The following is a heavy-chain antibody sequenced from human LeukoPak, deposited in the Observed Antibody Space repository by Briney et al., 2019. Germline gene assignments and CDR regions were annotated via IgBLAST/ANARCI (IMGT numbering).Heavy chain of an antibody. J-gene: IGHJ6*02. Sequence: SETLSLTCAVYGGSFSGYYWSWIRQPPGKGLEWIGEINHSGSTNYNPSLKSRVTISVDTSKNQFSLKLSSVTAADTAVYYCARGLRRPANSSGWSRERGYYYYGMDVWGQGTTVTVSS. CDR3: ARGLRRPANSSGWSRERGYYYYGMDV. CDR2: INHSGST. D-gene: IGHD6-19*01. CDR1: GGSFSGYY. V-gene: IGHV4-34*01.